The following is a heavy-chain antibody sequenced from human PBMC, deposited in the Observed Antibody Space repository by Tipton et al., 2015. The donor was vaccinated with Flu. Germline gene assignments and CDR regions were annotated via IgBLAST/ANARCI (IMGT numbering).Heavy chain of an antibody. Sequence: TLSLTCAVYGGSFSGYYWGWIRQPPGKGLEWIGSIYHSGSTYYNPSLKSRVTISVDTSKNQFSLKLSSVTAADTAVYYCARALSGYYFYAFDIWGQGTMVTVSS. CDR3: ARALSGYYFYAFDI. J-gene: IGHJ3*02. CDR2: IYHSGST. V-gene: IGHV4-38-2*01. CDR1: GGSFSGYY. D-gene: IGHD3-22*01.